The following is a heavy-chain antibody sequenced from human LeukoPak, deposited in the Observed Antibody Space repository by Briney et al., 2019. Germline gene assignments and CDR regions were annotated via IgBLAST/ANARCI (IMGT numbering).Heavy chain of an antibody. Sequence: GGSLRLSCAASGFTFSTYAMTGVRQAPGKGLEWVSVISGSGGTTYYADSVKGRFTISRDNSKNTLYLQMNSLRAEDTAVYYCAKVQYYYDTSGYDYWGQGTLVTVSS. CDR2: ISGSGGTT. V-gene: IGHV3-23*01. J-gene: IGHJ4*02. CDR1: GFTFSTYA. D-gene: IGHD3-22*01. CDR3: AKVQYYYDTSGYDY.